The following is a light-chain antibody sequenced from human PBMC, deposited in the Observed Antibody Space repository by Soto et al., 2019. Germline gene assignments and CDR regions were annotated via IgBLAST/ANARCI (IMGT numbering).Light chain of an antibody. CDR1: SSDVGGYNY. V-gene: IGLV2-11*01. Sequence: QSALTQPRSVSGSPGQSVTISCTGTSSDVGGYNYVSWYQHHPGKAPKLMIYDVTKRPSGVRDRFSASKSGNTASLTISGLQAEDEADYYCCSYAGSYTYVFGTGTKVPVL. CDR3: CSYAGSYTYV. CDR2: DVT. J-gene: IGLJ1*01.